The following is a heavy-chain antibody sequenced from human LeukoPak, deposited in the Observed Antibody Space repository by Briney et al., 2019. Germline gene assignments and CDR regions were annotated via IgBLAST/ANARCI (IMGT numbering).Heavy chain of an antibody. V-gene: IGHV4-34*01. J-gene: IGHJ3*01. CDR2: INHSGST. D-gene: IGHD3-16*02. CDR3: ARGGLLITFGGVVAARAFGV. CDR1: GGSLGGYS. Sequence: SETLSLTCAVYGGSLGGYSWSWVRQPPGKGLEWIGEINHSGSTNYNPSLKSGVTISKDTSRNQISLELRSVSAADTAVYYCARGGLLITFGGVVAARAFGVSGLGTMVTVSS.